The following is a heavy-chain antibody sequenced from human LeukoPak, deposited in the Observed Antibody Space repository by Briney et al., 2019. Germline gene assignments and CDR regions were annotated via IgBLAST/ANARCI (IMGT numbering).Heavy chain of an antibody. CDR3: VRRDITSRYVVWFDP. Sequence: GESLKIFCKGSGYSFISYWIGWVRQMPGKGLELMGIIYPGDSDTRYSPSFQGQVTISADKSINTAYLQWSSLKASDTATYYCVRRDITSRYVVWFDPWGQGTPVTVSS. J-gene: IGHJ5*02. D-gene: IGHD2-2*01. CDR1: GYSFISYW. V-gene: IGHV5-51*01. CDR2: IYPGDSDT.